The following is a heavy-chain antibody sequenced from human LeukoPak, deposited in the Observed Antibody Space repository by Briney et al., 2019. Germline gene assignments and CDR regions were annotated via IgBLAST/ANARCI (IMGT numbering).Heavy chain of an antibody. CDR2: IIPIFGTA. CDR1: GGTFSSYA. Sequence: EASVKVSCKASGGTFSSYAISWVRQAPGQGLEWIGRIIPIFGTANYAQKFQGRVTITTDESTSTAYMELSSLRSEDTAVYYCARDVPYGGPIDYWGQGTLVTVSS. J-gene: IGHJ4*02. V-gene: IGHV1-69*05. D-gene: IGHD4/OR15-4a*01. CDR3: ARDVPYGGPIDY.